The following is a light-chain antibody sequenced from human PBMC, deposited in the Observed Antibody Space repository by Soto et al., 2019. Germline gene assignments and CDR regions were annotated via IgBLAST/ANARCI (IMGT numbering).Light chain of an antibody. Sequence: DIQMTQSPSSLSASVGDRVTITCRASQGISTFLAWFQQKPGKAPKTLIYAASSLHSGVPSRFSGSCSGTDFTLTISSLQPEDFATSYCQHYDGYPQIFGQGTRLEI. CDR3: QHYDGYPQI. CDR1: QGISTF. V-gene: IGKV1-16*01. CDR2: AAS. J-gene: IGKJ5*01.